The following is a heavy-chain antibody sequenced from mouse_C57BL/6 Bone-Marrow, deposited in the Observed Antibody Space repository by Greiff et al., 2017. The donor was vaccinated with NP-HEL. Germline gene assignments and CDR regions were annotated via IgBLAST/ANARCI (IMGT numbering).Heavy chain of an antibody. CDR1: GYTFTDYE. CDR3: TSTGVPWFAY. CDR2: IDPETGGT. Sequence: VQLQQSGAELVRPGASVTLSCKASGYTFTDYEMHWVKQTPVHGLEWIGAIDPETGGTAYNQKFKGKAILTVDKSSSTAYMELRSLTSEDSAVYYCTSTGVPWFAYWGQGTLVTVSA. V-gene: IGHV1-15*01. J-gene: IGHJ3*01.